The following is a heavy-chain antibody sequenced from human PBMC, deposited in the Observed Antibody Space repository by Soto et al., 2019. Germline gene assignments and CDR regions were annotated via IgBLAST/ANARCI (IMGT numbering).Heavy chain of an antibody. CDR1: GGTFSSYT. J-gene: IGHJ4*02. CDR2: IIPILGIA. D-gene: IGHD3-10*01. Sequence: GASVKVSCKASGGTFSSYTISWVRQAPGQGLEWMGRIIPILGIANYAQKLQGRVTITADKSTSTVYMELSSLRSEDTAVYYCARSRKGITMVRGVIQLDYWGQGTLVTVSS. CDR3: ARSRKGITMVRGVIQLDY. V-gene: IGHV1-69*02.